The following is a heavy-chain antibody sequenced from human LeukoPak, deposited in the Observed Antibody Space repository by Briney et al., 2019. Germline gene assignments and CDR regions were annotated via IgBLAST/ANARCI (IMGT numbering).Heavy chain of an antibody. D-gene: IGHD4-11*01. J-gene: IGHJ4*02. V-gene: IGHV1-69*13. CDR3: ARGVYSNYLFDY. Sequence: GASVKVSCKASGGTFSSYAISWVRQAPGQGLEWMGGIIPIFGTANYAQKFQGRVTITADESTSTAYMELSSLRSEDTAVYYCARGVYSNYLFDYWGQGTPVTVSS. CDR2: IIPIFGTA. CDR1: GGTFSSYA.